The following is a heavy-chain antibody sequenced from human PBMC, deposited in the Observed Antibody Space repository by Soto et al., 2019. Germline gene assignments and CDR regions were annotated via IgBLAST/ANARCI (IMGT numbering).Heavy chain of an antibody. CDR2: INHSGST. J-gene: IGHJ6*03. Sequence: QVQLQQWGAGLLEPSETLSLTCAVYGGSFSGYYWSWIRQPPGKGLECIGEINHSGSTNYNPSLKSRVTISVDTSKNQFSLKLSSVTAADTAVYYCARSGIAAAGPYYYYMDVWGKGTTVTVSS. D-gene: IGHD6-13*01. CDR3: ARSGIAAAGPYYYYMDV. V-gene: IGHV4-34*01. CDR1: GGSFSGYY.